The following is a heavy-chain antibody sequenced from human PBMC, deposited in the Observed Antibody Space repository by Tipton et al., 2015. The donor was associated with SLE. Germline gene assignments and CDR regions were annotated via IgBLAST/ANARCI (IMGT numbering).Heavy chain of an antibody. CDR3: ARDVGANWFDP. J-gene: IGHJ5*02. V-gene: IGHV4-4*07. CDR2: IYTTGSA. D-gene: IGHD4/OR15-4a*01. CDR1: GGSISSYY. Sequence: TLSLTCTVSGGSISSYYWSWIRQPAGKGLEWIGRIYTTGSANYNPSLKSRVTISVDTSKNQFSLKLTSVTAADTAVYYCARDVGANWFDPWGQGTLVTVSS.